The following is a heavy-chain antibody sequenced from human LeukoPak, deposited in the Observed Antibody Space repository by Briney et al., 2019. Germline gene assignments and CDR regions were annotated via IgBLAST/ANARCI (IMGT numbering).Heavy chain of an antibody. V-gene: IGHV3-30*02. CDR1: GFTLSSFG. CDR3: AKGGRWLRFVY. J-gene: IGHJ4*02. D-gene: IGHD5-12*01. Sequence: GGSLRLSCAASGFTLSSFGMHWVREAPGKGLEWVAFIQYDGSNQYYADSVKGRFTISRDNSKNTLYLQMNSLRAEDTAVYYCAKGGRWLRFVYWGQGALVTVSS. CDR2: IQYDGSNQ.